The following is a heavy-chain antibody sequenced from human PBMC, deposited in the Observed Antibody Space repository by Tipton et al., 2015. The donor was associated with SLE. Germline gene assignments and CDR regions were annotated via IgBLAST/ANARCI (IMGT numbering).Heavy chain of an antibody. CDR1: GGSISSYY. CDR3: ARSGTARIAGAGPAFDI. Sequence: TLSLTCTVSGGSISSYYWSWIRQPPGKGLEWIGYIYYSGSTNYNPSLKSRVTIPVDTSKNQFSLKLSPVTAADTAVYYCARSGTARIAGAGPAFDIWGQGTMVTVSS. J-gene: IGHJ3*02. V-gene: IGHV4-59*01. CDR2: IYYSGST. D-gene: IGHD6-19*01.